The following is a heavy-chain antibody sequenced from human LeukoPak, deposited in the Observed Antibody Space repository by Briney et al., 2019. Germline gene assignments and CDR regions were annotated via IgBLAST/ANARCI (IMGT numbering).Heavy chain of an antibody. CDR3: ARRDSSGEDY. D-gene: IGHD6-19*01. Sequence: GESLKISCKGSGYSFTSYWISWVRQMPGKDLEWMGRIDPSDSYTNYSPSFQGHVTISADKSISTAYLQWSSLKASDTAMYCCARRDSSGEDYWSQGTLVTVSS. J-gene: IGHJ4*02. CDR2: IDPSDSYT. V-gene: IGHV5-10-1*01. CDR1: GYSFTSYW.